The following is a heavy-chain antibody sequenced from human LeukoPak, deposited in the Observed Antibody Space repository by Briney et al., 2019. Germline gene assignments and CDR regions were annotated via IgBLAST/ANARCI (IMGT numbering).Heavy chain of an antibody. CDR3: ASTAGYFNY. CDR1: GFTFRSYS. J-gene: IGHJ4*02. Sequence: PWGSLRLSCAASGFTFRSYSMNWVRQVPGKGLEWISYISSSSHTIYYEDSVRGRFTISRDNAKNSLHLQMNSLRAEDTGIYYCASTAGYFNYWGQGTLVTVSS. CDR2: ISSSSHTI. V-gene: IGHV3-48*01. D-gene: IGHD3-22*01.